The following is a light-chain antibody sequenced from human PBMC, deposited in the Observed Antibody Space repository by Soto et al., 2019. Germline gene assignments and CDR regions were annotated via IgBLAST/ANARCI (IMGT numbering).Light chain of an antibody. Sequence: EIVLTQSPGTLSLSPGERATLSCRASQSISVSYLAWYQQKSGQPPRLLIYGASTRAAGIPDRFSGSGSGTDFTLTISRLEPEDFAVFYCQQYASSAIPFGQGTRLEIK. CDR1: QSISVSY. V-gene: IGKV3-20*01. J-gene: IGKJ5*01. CDR2: GAS. CDR3: QQYASSAIP.